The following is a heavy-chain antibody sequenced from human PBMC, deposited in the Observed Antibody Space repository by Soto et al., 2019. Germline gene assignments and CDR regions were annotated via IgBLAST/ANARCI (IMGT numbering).Heavy chain of an antibody. J-gene: IGHJ4*02. CDR3: ARETPCSGGSCQAFDY. D-gene: IGHD2-15*01. Sequence: QVQLVQSGAEVKKPGSSVKVSCKASGGTFSSYAISWVRQAPGQGLEWMGGIIPIFGTANYAQKFQGRVTITADESMSTAYMELSSLRSEDTAVYYCARETPCSGGSCQAFDYWGQGTLVTVSS. V-gene: IGHV1-69*01. CDR2: IIPIFGTA. CDR1: GGTFSSYA.